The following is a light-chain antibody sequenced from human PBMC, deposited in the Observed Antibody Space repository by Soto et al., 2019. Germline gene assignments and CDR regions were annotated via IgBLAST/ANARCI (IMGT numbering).Light chain of an antibody. CDR1: QSVSSSY. V-gene: IGKV3-20*01. CDR2: CAS. CDR3: QQYGSSPYT. Sequence: EVVLTQSPGTLSLSPGERATLSCRASQSVSSSYLAWYQQKPGQAPRLLIYCASSRATGIPDRFSGSGSWTEFTLTISRLEPEDFAVYYCQQYGSSPYTFGQGTKLEIK. J-gene: IGKJ2*01.